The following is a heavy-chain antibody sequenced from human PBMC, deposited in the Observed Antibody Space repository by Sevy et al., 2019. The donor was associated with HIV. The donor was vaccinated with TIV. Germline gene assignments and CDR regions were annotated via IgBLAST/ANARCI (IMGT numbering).Heavy chain of an antibody. CDR2: ISSSSSYI. CDR1: GFTFSSYS. Sequence: GGSLRLSCAASGFTFSSYSMNWVRQAPGKGLEWVSSISSSSSYIYYADSVKGRFTISRDNAKNSLYLQMNSLRAEDTAGYYCARDGAPNYDFWSGYYRSSYYFDYWGQGTLVTVSS. J-gene: IGHJ4*02. D-gene: IGHD3-3*01. CDR3: ARDGAPNYDFWSGYYRSSYYFDY. V-gene: IGHV3-21*01.